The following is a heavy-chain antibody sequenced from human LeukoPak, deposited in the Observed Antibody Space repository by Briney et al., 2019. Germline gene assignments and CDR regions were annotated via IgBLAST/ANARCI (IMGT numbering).Heavy chain of an antibody. J-gene: IGHJ6*03. CDR3: ARDLNYYMDV. Sequence: GGSLRLSCTASGFIFDNYEMNWVRQPPGKGLEWVAYMSSSGSTTYYAASVKGRFTISRDNARDSLFLRMNSLRAEDTAVYYCARDLNYYMDVWGKGTTVTVSS. CDR1: GFIFDNYE. V-gene: IGHV3-48*03. CDR2: MSSSGSTT.